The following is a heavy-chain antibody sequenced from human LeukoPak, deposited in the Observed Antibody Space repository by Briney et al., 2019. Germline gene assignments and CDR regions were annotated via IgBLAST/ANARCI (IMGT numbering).Heavy chain of an antibody. D-gene: IGHD3-22*01. CDR1: GGSIGSHY. V-gene: IGHV4-59*11. CDR2: VFYSGTT. J-gene: IGHJ3*02. CDR3: ARDYYDSRGEAFDI. Sequence: SETLSLTCTVSGGSIGSHYWSWIRQPPGKGLEWIGYVFYSGTTNYNPSLKSRVTISVDTSKNQFSLKLSSVTAADTAVYYCARDYYDSRGEAFDIWGLGTMVIVSS.